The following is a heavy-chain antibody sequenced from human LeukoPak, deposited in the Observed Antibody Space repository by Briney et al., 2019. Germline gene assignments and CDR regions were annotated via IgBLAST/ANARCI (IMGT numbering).Heavy chain of an antibody. CDR2: IWYDGSIQ. V-gene: IGHV3-33*01. Sequence: GSSLRLSCAASGFTFSSYGMHWVRQAPGKGLEWVAAIWYDGSIQYYADSVKGRFTISRDNSKNTLYLQMDSLRAEDTAVYYCAGAYESSGYYVYAFDIWGQGTMVTVSS. CDR3: AGAYESSGYYVYAFDI. D-gene: IGHD3-22*01. J-gene: IGHJ3*02. CDR1: GFTFSSYG.